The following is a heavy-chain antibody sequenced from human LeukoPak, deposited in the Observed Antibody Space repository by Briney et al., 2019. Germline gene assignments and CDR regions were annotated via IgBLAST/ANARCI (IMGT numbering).Heavy chain of an antibody. D-gene: IGHD6-6*01. CDR1: GFTFSSYG. Sequence: PGRSLRLSCAASGFTFSSYGMHWVRQAPGKGLEWVAVISYDGSNKYYADSVKGRFTISRDNSKNTLYLQMNSLRAEDTAVYYCAEAGPYSSSSVWYYYGMDVWGQGTTVTVSS. CDR3: AEAGPYSSSSVWYYYGMDV. CDR2: ISYDGSNK. J-gene: IGHJ6*02. V-gene: IGHV3-30*18.